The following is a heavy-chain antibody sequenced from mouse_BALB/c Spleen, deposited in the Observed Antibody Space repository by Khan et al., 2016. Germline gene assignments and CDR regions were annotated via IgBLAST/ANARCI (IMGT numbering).Heavy chain of an antibody. CDR2: IWGAGST. J-gene: IGHJ3*01. D-gene: IGHD2-4*01. CDR1: GFSLTGFS. Sequence: VQLQESGPGLVAPSQSLSITCTVSGFSLTGFSVNWVRQPPGKALEWLGMIWGAGSTDYNSGLKSRLSFSKDDSKSQVFLKMNSLQTDDTARYFCASYYDYDGGLAYWGQGTLVTVSA. V-gene: IGHV2-6-7*01. CDR3: ASYYDYDGGLAY.